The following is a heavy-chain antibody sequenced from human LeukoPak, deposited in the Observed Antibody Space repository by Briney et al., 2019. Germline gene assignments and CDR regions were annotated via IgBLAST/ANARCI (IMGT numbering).Heavy chain of an antibody. Sequence: GGSLRLSCAASGFTFSSYWMSWVRQAPGKGLEWVANIKQDGSEKYYVDSVKGRFTISRDNAKNSLYLQMNSLRAEDTAVYYCARTKIYGSGSYYRLYYYYMDVWGKGTTVTISS. J-gene: IGHJ6*03. CDR1: GFTFSSYW. CDR3: ARTKIYGSGSYYRLYYYYMDV. D-gene: IGHD3-10*01. CDR2: IKQDGSEK. V-gene: IGHV3-7*01.